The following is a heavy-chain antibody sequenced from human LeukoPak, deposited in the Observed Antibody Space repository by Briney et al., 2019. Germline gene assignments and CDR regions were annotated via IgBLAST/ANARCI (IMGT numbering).Heavy chain of an antibody. CDR1: GVSISSYY. Sequence: SETLSLTCTVSGVSISSYYWSWIRQPPGKGLEWIGNIYHIGSTNYNPSLKSRVTISVDTSKTQFSLRLRSLTAADTAVYYCAGGGGWFDSWGQGTLVTVSS. CDR2: IYHIGST. J-gene: IGHJ5*01. D-gene: IGHD3-10*01. CDR3: AGGGGWFDS. V-gene: IGHV4-59*01.